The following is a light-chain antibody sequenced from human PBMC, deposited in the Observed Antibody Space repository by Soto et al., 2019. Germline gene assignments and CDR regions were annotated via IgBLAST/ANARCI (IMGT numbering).Light chain of an antibody. CDR1: QSISGDS. J-gene: IGKJ2*01. CDR3: QQYGASTPT. Sequence: EIVLTQFPGTLSLSPGGRATLSCRASQSISGDSLAWYRQKLGQPPRLLIYGVSNRATGLPDRFSGGGSGTDFTLSIIRLEPQDSAVYFCQQYGASTPTFGQGTRLEI. V-gene: IGKV3-20*01. CDR2: GVS.